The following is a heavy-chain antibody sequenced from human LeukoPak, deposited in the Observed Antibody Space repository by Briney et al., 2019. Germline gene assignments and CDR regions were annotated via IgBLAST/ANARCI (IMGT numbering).Heavy chain of an antibody. Sequence: SETLSLTCTVSGGSISSGSYYWSWIRQPAGKGLEWIGRIYTSGSTNYTPSLKSRVTISVDTSKNQFSLKLSSVTAADTAVYYCASFRAFDIWGQGTMVTVS. CDR2: IYTSGST. CDR3: ASFRAFDI. J-gene: IGHJ3*02. CDR1: GGSISSGSYY. V-gene: IGHV4-61*02.